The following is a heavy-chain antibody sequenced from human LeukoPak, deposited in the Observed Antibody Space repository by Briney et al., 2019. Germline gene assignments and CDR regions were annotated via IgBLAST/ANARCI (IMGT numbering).Heavy chain of an antibody. Sequence: PGGSLRLSCAASGFTFSNAWMSWVRQAPGKGLEWVGRIKSETDGGTTDYAAPVKGRFTISRDDSKNTLYLQMNSLKTEDTAVYYCTTNGKRGELLAVESFDYWGQGTLVTVSS. J-gene: IGHJ4*02. CDR3: TTNGKRGELLAVESFDY. V-gene: IGHV3-15*01. CDR1: GFTFSNAW. D-gene: IGHD1-26*01. CDR2: IKSETDGGTT.